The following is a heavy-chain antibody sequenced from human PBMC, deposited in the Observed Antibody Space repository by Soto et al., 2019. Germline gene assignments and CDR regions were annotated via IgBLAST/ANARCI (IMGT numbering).Heavy chain of an antibody. D-gene: IGHD3-10*01. CDR2: IWYDGSNK. J-gene: IGHJ6*02. CDR3: ARVYGDTMVRGVYYYYYGMDV. CDR1: GFTFSSYG. Sequence: QVQLVESGGGVVQPGRSLRLSCAASGFTFSSYGMHWVRQAPGKGLEWVAVIWYDGSNKYYADSVKGRFTISRDNSKNTLYLQMTSLRAEDTAVYYCARVYGDTMVRGVYYYYYGMDVWGQGTTVTVSS. V-gene: IGHV3-33*01.